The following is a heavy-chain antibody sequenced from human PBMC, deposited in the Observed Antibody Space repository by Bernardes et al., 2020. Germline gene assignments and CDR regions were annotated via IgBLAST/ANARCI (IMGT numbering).Heavy chain of an antibody. D-gene: IGHD2-15*01. CDR1: GSSVSSGGYY. V-gene: IGHV4-61*08. J-gene: IGHJ4*02. CDR3: ARDVRGGTLDY. CDR2: IYYNGNT. Sequence: TLSLTCTVSGSSVSSGGYYWSWIRQPPGKGLEWVGFIYYNGNTNYNPSLKSRVTISVDTSKNQLSLKLTSVTAADTAVYYCARDVRGGTLDYWGQGTPVTVSS.